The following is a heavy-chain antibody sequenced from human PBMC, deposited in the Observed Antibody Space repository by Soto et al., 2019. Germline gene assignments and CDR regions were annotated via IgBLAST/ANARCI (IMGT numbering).Heavy chain of an antibody. CDR3: ARDIVAATTRGRGLDY. CDR1: GFTFRSFA. J-gene: IGHJ4*02. CDR2: ISYDGNNQ. D-gene: IGHD1-26*01. Sequence: QVQLVESGGGVVQPGRSLRLSCVASGFTFRSFAMHWVRQAPGKGLEWVAVISYDGNNQYYADSVKGRFTISRDNTKNTVFVQMDSLRVEDTAVYYCARDIVAATTRGRGLDYWGQGTLVTVSS. V-gene: IGHV3-30-3*01.